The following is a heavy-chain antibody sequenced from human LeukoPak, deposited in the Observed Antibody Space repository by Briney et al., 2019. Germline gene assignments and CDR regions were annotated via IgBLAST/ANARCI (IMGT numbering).Heavy chain of an antibody. J-gene: IGHJ5*02. CDR1: GFFVSSNY. CDR2: IYSAGST. V-gene: IGHV3-53*05. Sequence: GGSLRLSCAASGFFVSSNYMSWVRQAPGKGLEFVSVIYSAGSTYYADSVMGRFTISRDISKNTLYLQMNSLRAEDTAMYYCAKDHKAVAGTPVAWGQGTLVTVSS. D-gene: IGHD6-19*01. CDR3: AKDHKAVAGTPVA.